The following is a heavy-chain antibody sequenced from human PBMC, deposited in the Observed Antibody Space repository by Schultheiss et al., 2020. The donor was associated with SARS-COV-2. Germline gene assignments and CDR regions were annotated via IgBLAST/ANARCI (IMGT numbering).Heavy chain of an antibody. Sequence: GESLKISCAASGFTFSSYGMHWVRQAPGKGLEWVAVIWYDGSNKYYADSVKGRFTISRDNSKNSLYLQMNSLRTEDTALYYCAKDRSSYYDSSGYYYYYYYGMDVWGQGTTVTVSS. D-gene: IGHD3-22*01. V-gene: IGHV3-33*03. CDR2: IWYDGSNK. J-gene: IGHJ6*02. CDR1: GFTFSSYG. CDR3: AKDRSSYYDSSGYYYYYYYGMDV.